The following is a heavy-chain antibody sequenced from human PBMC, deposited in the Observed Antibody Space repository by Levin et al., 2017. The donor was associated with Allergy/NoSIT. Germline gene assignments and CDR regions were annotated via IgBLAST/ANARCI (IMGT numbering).Heavy chain of an antibody. V-gene: IGHV3-30*03. CDR3: ARGEPYYYGSGSYYGTY. J-gene: IGHJ4*02. Sequence: GESLKISCAASGFTFSSYDIHWVRQAPGKGLEWVTVISYDGSNKYYADSVRGRFTISRDNSKNTLYLQMDSLRPEDTAVYYCARGEPYYYGSGSYYGTYWGQGTLVTVSS. D-gene: IGHD3-10*01. CDR2: ISYDGSNK. CDR1: GFTFSSYD.